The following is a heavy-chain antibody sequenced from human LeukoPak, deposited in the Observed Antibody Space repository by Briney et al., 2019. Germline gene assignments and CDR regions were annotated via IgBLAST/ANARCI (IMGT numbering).Heavy chain of an antibody. Sequence: GGSLRLSCAASGSTFSSYTMSWVRQAPGKGLEWVSTITTSDGNTYYADSVKGRFTVSRDNSKNTLFLQMNSLRAEDTAVYYCAKDGGLWVSAHWGDSWGRGTLVTVSS. V-gene: IGHV3-23*01. CDR1: GSTFSSYT. J-gene: IGHJ4*02. CDR2: ITTSDGNT. D-gene: IGHD7-27*01. CDR3: AKDGGLWVSAHWGDS.